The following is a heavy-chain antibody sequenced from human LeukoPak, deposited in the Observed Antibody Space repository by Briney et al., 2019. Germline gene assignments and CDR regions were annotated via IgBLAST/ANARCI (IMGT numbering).Heavy chain of an antibody. J-gene: IGHJ4*02. V-gene: IGHV1-2*02. CDR3: ARGLRVSPAFDY. D-gene: IGHD2-2*01. CDR1: GYPFSTYG. CDR2: IDPKSGAT. Sequence: GASVKVSCKASGYPFSTYGISWVRQAPGQGLEWMAWIDPKSGATNYAQRFQGRVTMTRDTSIITAYMELSRLRSDDTAVYYCARGLRVSPAFDYWGQGTLVTVSS.